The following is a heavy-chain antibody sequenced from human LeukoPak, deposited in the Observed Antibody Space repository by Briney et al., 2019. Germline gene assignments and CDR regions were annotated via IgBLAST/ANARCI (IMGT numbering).Heavy chain of an antibody. CDR1: GFTVRNAW. CDR3: TTNSGWYFEH. J-gene: IGHJ1*01. CDR2: IKSKTDGGTT. D-gene: IGHD6-19*01. Sequence: GGSLRLSCGASGFTVRNAWMSWVRQAPGKGLEWVGRIKSKTDGGTTDYAPPVKGRFTISRDDSKNTVYLQMNSLTTEYTAVYCCTTNSGWYFEHWGQGTLVTVSS. V-gene: IGHV3-15*01.